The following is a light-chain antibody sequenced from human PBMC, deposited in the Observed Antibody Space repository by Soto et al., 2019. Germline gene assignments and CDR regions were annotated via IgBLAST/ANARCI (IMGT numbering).Light chain of an antibody. J-gene: IGKJ1*01. V-gene: IGKV2-24*01. CDR2: KIS. Sequence: DIVMTQAPLSSPFPLGQLASISCTSCEILVYSDGTTYFNWVHKRPGQPPRVLMSKISDRLSVVPDRFSGSRSGTHFTLMINRVEPEDVGIYYCMQTTHFPWTFGQGTRLEI. CDR1: EILVYSDGTTY. CDR3: MQTTHFPWT.